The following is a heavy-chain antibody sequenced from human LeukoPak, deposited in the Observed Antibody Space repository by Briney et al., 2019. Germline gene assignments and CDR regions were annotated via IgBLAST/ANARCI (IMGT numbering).Heavy chain of an antibody. CDR1: GYTFTSYD. CDR2: MNPNSGNT. J-gene: IGHJ6*02. Sequence: AASVKVSCKASGYTFTSYDINWVRQATGQGLEWMGWMNPNSGNTGYAQKFQGRVTMTRNTSISTAYMELSSLRSEDTAVYYCASGVRHNWNDRPFDYYYYYGMDVWGQGTTVTVSS. CDR3: ASGVRHNWNDRPFDYYYYYGMDV. V-gene: IGHV1-8*01. D-gene: IGHD1-1*01.